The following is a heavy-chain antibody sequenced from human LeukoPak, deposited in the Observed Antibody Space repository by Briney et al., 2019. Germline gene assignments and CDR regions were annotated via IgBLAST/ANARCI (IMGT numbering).Heavy chain of an antibody. CDR1: GSTFTSSA. Sequence: SVKVSCKASGSTFTSSAMQWVRQARGQRLEWIGWIVVGSGNTNYAQKFQERVTITRDMSTSTAYMELSSLRSEDTAVYYCAARIAARPDYYYGMDVWGQGTTVTVSS. J-gene: IGHJ6*02. CDR3: AARIAARPDYYYGMDV. V-gene: IGHV1-58*02. D-gene: IGHD6-6*01. CDR2: IVVGSGNT.